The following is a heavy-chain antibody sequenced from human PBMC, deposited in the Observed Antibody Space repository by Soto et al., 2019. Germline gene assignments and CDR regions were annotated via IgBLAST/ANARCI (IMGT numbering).Heavy chain of an antibody. D-gene: IGHD3-22*01. CDR1: GYTFATYA. V-gene: IGHV1-3*01. CDR2: INAGSGDT. CDR3: AGDQYFYDSSGYRAPYNWFDP. Sequence: QVQFVQSGAEVKKPGASVKVSCKASGYTFATYAIHWVRQAPGQGLEWMGWINAGSGDTGYSQKFLGRVIITTDTSANTACMELSSLRSEDTAVYYCAGDQYFYDSSGYRAPYNWFDPWGQGTLVTVSS. J-gene: IGHJ5*02.